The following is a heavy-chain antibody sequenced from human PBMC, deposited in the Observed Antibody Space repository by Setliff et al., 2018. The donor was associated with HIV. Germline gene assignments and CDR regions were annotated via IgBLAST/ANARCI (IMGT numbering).Heavy chain of an antibody. Sequence: SETLSLTCTVXGGSISSGYYYWSWIRQHPGKGLEWIGYIYYSGNPFYNPSLRSRVTIALDTSKNQSSLKLSSVTAADTAVYYCARGFDYAQRPPLYYFDYWGQGTLVTVSS. CDR3: ARGFDYAQRPPLYYFDY. V-gene: IGHV4-31*03. CDR2: IYYSGNP. J-gene: IGHJ4*02. CDR1: GGSISSGYYY. D-gene: IGHD2-2*01.